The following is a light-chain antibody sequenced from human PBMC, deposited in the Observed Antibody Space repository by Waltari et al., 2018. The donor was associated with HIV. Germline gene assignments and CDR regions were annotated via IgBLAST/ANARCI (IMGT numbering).Light chain of an antibody. J-gene: IGLJ1*01. Sequence: HSILTQPPSVSAAPGQTVTISCSGDTSNLGNNYVSWYQQVPGRAPRLLIYDNEKRPSGIPDRFSASKAGMSATLDIAGLQIVDEADYYCGTWDSSLSLYVFGTGTTVAVL. CDR3: GTWDSSLSLYV. CDR1: TSNLGNNY. V-gene: IGLV1-51*01. CDR2: DNE.